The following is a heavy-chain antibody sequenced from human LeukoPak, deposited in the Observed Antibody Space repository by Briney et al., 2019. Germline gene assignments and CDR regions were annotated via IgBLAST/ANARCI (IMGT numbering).Heavy chain of an antibody. CDR2: IYYSGST. Sequence: SETLSLTCTVSGGSITISSYYWSWIRQPPGKGLEWIGYIYYSGSTNYNPSLKSRVTISIDTSKNQFSLKLSSVTAADTAVYYCARGGNCGGGSCYSDRGWFDPWGQGTLVTVSS. CDR1: GGSITISSYY. V-gene: IGHV4-61*01. J-gene: IGHJ5*02. D-gene: IGHD2-15*01. CDR3: ARGGNCGGGSCYSDRGWFDP.